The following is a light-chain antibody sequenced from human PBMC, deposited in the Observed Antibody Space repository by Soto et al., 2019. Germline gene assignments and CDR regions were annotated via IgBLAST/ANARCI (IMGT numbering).Light chain of an antibody. J-gene: IGKJ4*01. V-gene: IGKV3-20*01. Sequence: EIVLTQSPGTLSLSPGERATLSCRASQSVSSNYLAWYQQKPGQAPRLLIYGASSRATGIPDRFSGSGSGTDFTLTISRLEPEDFVTYYCQQANSFPLTFGGGTKVEIK. CDR3: QQANSFPLT. CDR2: GAS. CDR1: QSVSSNY.